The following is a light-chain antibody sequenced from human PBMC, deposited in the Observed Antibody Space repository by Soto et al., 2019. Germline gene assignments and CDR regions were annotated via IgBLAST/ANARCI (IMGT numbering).Light chain of an antibody. Sequence: QLVLTQSPSASASLGASVKLTCTLSSGHSSYAIAWHQQQPDQGPRYLMKLNSDGSHSKGDGIPDRFSGSSSGAERYLTISSLQSEDEDDYYCQTWGTGIQVFGGGTQLTVL. CDR2: LNSDGSH. J-gene: IGLJ2*01. CDR3: QTWGTGIQV. V-gene: IGLV4-69*01. CDR1: SGHSSYA.